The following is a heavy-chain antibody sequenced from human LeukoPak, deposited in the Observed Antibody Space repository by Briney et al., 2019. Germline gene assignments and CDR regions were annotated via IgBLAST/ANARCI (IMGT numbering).Heavy chain of an antibody. D-gene: IGHD6-19*01. CDR1: GGSISSGDYY. J-gene: IGHJ4*02. V-gene: IGHV4-31*03. Sequence: RSSETLSLTCTVSGGSISSGDYYWTWIRQHPGKGLEWIGYIHYSGSTYYNPSLKSRLTISVDTSKNQFSLKVSSVTAAESAVYYCARAKYNSGWYLDYWGQGTLVTVSS. CDR2: IHYSGST. CDR3: ARAKYNSGWYLDY.